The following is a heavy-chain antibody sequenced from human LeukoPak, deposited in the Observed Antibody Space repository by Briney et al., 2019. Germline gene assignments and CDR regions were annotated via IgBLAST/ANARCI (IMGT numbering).Heavy chain of an antibody. D-gene: IGHD2-2*01. Sequence: GGSLRLSCAASGFTFSSYAMSWVRQAQGKGLEWVSAISGSGGSTYYADSGKGPFTISRDYSKNTLYLQMNSLRAEDTAVYYCAKDFYCSSTSCSIFDYWGQGTLVTVSS. CDR3: AKDFYCSSTSCSIFDY. CDR2: ISGSGGST. V-gene: IGHV3-23*01. CDR1: GFTFSSYA. J-gene: IGHJ4*02.